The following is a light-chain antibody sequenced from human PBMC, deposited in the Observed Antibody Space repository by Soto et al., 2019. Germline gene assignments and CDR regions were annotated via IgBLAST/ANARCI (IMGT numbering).Light chain of an antibody. CDR2: AAS. Sequence: EIVMTQSPATLSVSPGERATLSCRASQSVSSNLAWYQQKPGQAPRLLMSAASTRASAVPARFSGSGSGTEFTLTVSSMQSEVFALYDCQQSDTWPPFGQGTKVEIK. CDR1: QSVSSN. CDR3: QQSDTWPP. V-gene: IGKV3-15*01. J-gene: IGKJ1*01.